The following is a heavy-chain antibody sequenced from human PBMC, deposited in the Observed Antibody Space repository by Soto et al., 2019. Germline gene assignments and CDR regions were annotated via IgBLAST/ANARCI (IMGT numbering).Heavy chain of an antibody. CDR2: VNPKSGNT. J-gene: IGHJ5*02. Sequence: QVQLVQSGAEVKKPGASVKVSCKASGYSFSTYDINWVSQAAGQGLEWMGWVNPKSGNTDYAQRFRGRVTMTSNTSISTAYMELSALTPADTAVYYCARPYCDSTSCYTDWFDPWGQGTLVTVSS. D-gene: IGHD2-2*02. CDR3: ARPYCDSTSCYTDWFDP. V-gene: IGHV1-8*01. CDR1: GYSFSTYD.